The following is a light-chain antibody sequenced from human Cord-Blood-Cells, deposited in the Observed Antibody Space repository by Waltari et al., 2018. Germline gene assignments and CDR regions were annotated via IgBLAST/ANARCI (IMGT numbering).Light chain of an antibody. V-gene: IGKV1-5*01. J-gene: IGKJ1*01. CDR3: QQYNSYSWT. Sequence: DLQMTQSPSTLSASVGDRVTITCRASQSISSWLAWYQQKPGKAPKLLIYDASSLESGVPSRFSGSGSGTEFTLTISSLQPDDFATYDCQQYNSYSWTFGQGTKLEIK. CDR1: QSISSW. CDR2: DAS.